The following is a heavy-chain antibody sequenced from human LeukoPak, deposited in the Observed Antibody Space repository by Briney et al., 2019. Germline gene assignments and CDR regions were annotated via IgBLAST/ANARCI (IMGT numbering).Heavy chain of an antibody. Sequence: SQPLSLTCTVSGGPISSGGYYWSWIRQHPGKGLEWIGYIYYSGSTYYNQSLKSRVTISVDTSKNQFSLKLSSVTAADTAVYYCARSGAYFDWLFKHWYFDLWGRGTLVTVSS. CDR3: ARSGAYFDWLFKHWYFDL. CDR1: GGPISSGGYY. J-gene: IGHJ2*01. V-gene: IGHV4-31*03. D-gene: IGHD3-9*01. CDR2: IYYSGST.